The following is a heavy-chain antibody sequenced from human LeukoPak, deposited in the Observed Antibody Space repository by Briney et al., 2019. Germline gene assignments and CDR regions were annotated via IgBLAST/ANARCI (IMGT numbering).Heavy chain of an antibody. D-gene: IGHD3-16*01. Sequence: PGGSLRLSCAASGFTFSSYGMHWVRQAPGKGLEWVAFIRHDGSNKYYADPVQGRFTISRDNSKSTLYLQMDSLGAEDAALYYCAKDLAQATTWGDYFDNWGQGTLVTVSS. CDR1: GFTFSSYG. CDR3: AKDLAQATTWGDYFDN. J-gene: IGHJ4*02. V-gene: IGHV3-30*02. CDR2: IRHDGSNK.